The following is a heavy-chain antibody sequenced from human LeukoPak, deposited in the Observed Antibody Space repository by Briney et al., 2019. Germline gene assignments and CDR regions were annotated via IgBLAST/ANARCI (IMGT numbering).Heavy chain of an antibody. CDR2: INPKTDAT. V-gene: IGHV1-2*02. D-gene: IGHD3-10*01. Sequence: ASVKVSCKTSRYTFIDYYLHWVRQAPGQGLEWMGWINPKTDATNYAQMLQDRVTMTRDTSISTAYMELSSLRSDDTAVYYCARGGRFEAFDMWGQGTMVTVSS. J-gene: IGHJ3*02. CDR1: RYTFIDYY. CDR3: ARGGRFEAFDM.